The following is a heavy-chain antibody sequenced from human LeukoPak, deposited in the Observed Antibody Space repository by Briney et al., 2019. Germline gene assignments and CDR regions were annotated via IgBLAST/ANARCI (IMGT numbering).Heavy chain of an antibody. V-gene: IGHV3-30*18. Sequence: PGRSLRPSCAASGFTFSSYGMHWVRQAPGKGLEWVAVISYDGSNKYYADSVKGRFTISRDNSKNTLYLQMNSLRAEDTAVYYCAKDRGGIGYSSSWYEFDYWGQGTLVTVSS. CDR3: AKDRGGIGYSSSWYEFDY. CDR1: GFTFSSYG. J-gene: IGHJ4*02. D-gene: IGHD6-13*01. CDR2: ISYDGSNK.